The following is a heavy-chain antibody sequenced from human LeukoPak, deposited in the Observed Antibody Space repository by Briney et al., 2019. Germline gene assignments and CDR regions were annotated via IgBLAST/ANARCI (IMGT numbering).Heavy chain of an antibody. D-gene: IGHD3-3*01. V-gene: IGHV1-2*02. CDR3: ARARITIFGVVPTGMDV. Sequence: ASVKVSCKASGYTFTGYYMHWVRQAPGQGLEWMGWINPNSGGTNYAQKFQGRVTTTRDTSISTAYMELSRLRSDDTAVYYCARARITIFGVVPTGMDVWGQGTTVTVSS. CDR2: INPNSGGT. CDR1: GYTFTGYY. J-gene: IGHJ6*02.